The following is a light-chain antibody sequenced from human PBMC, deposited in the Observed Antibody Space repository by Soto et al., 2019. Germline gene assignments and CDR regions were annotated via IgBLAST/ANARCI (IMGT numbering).Light chain of an antibody. J-gene: IGLJ1*01. CDR3: NSYTSSSTHV. V-gene: IGLV2-14*01. Sequence: QSVLTQPASVSGSPGQSITISCTGSSSDVGGHNHVSWYQQHPGKAPKLIIYEVGNRPSGVSNRFPGSKSGNTASLTISGFHAEAEADYYCNSYTSSSTHVFGTGTKLTVL. CDR2: EVG. CDR1: SSDVGGHNH.